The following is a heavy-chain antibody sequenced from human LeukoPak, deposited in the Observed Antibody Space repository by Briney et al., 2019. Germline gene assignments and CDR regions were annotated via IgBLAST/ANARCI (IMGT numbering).Heavy chain of an antibody. D-gene: IGHD5-18*01. J-gene: IGHJ4*02. Sequence: ASVKVSCKASGYTFTSYAMHWVRQAPGQRLEWMGWINAGNGNTKYSQEFQGRVTITRDTSASTAYMELSSLRSEDMAVYYCARSHSYGYSQLDYWGQGTLVTVSS. V-gene: IGHV1-3*03. CDR1: GYTFTSYA. CDR3: ARSHSYGYSQLDY. CDR2: INAGNGNT.